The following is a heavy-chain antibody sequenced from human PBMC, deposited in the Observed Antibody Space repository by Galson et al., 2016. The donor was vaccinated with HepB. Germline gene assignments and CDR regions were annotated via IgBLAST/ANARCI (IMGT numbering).Heavy chain of an antibody. J-gene: IGHJ6*02. CDR2: INNDGSRP. V-gene: IGHV3-74*01. CDR3: TRGEVMESQWLFHSYGLDV. D-gene: IGHD6-19*01. CDR1: GFTFSNYW. Sequence: SLRLSCAASGFTFSNYWMHWVRQAPGKGLAWVSRINNDGSRPNYADSVKGRLTISRDNSKNTLYLQMDSLTADDTAIYYCTRGEVMESQWLFHSYGLDVWGQGTTVTVSS.